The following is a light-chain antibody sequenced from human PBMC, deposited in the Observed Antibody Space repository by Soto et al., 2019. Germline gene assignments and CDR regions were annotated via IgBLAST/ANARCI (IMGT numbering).Light chain of an antibody. V-gene: IGLV2-14*03. CDR2: DVT. Sequence: QSVLAQPASVSGSPGQSITIFCTGTSSDVGRYNYVSWYQQHPGRAPKLMIYDVTNRPSGVSNRFSGSKSGSTASLTISGLQAEDEADYFCTSYTTSSTYVFGTGTKLTVL. CDR3: TSYTTSSTYV. CDR1: SSDVGRYNY. J-gene: IGLJ1*01.